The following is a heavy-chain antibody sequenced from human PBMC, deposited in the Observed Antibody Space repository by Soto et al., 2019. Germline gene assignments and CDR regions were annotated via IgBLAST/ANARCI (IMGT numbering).Heavy chain of an antibody. Sequence: GGSLRLSCAASGFTFSSYWMHWVRQAPGKGLVWVSRINSDGSSTSYADSVKGRFTISRDNAKNTLYLQMNSLRAEDTAVYYCARGSGYDLPTTYYYGMDVWGQGTTVTVSS. V-gene: IGHV3-74*01. CDR3: ARGSGYDLPTTYYYGMDV. J-gene: IGHJ6*02. D-gene: IGHD5-12*01. CDR1: GFTFSSYW. CDR2: INSDGSST.